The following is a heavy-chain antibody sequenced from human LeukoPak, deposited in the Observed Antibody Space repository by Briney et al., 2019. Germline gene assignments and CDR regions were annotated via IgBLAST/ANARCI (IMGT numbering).Heavy chain of an antibody. CDR1: GFTFNIYA. V-gene: IGHV3-23*01. Sequence: GSLRLSCAASGFTFNIYAMSWVRLAPGKGLQWVASMCGSAGCTYYADSVKGRSTISRDNSKNTLYLQMNSLRAEDTAIYYCARDRPNYHESNGHYYQRDGDHWGQGTLVTVSS. CDR3: ARDRPNYHESNGHYYQRDGDH. CDR2: MCGSAGCT. J-gene: IGHJ5*02. D-gene: IGHD3-22*01.